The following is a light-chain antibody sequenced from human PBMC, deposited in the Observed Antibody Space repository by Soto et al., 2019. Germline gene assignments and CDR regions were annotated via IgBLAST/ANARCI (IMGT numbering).Light chain of an antibody. CDR2: EAT. CDR1: KNNLGSYDL. V-gene: IGLV2-23*01. Sequence: QSALTQPASVSGSPGQSITVSCTGTKNNLGSYDLVSWYQKYPDKAPTLLIYEATKRPSGISDRFSGSKSGFTPSLTISGLRAEDEADYYCCSLEGSNALVVFGGGTKLTVL. J-gene: IGLJ2*01. CDR3: CSLEGSNALVV.